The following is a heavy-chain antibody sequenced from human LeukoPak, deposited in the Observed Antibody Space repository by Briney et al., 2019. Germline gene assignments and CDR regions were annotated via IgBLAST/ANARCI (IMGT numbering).Heavy chain of an antibody. J-gene: IGHJ4*02. Sequence: PGGSLRLSCAASGFTFSSYAMSWVRPAPEKGLEWVSYISGSGGSKWFADSVKGRFTISRDNSENTLYLQMNRLRAEDTALYYCAKESSVAGAGLLDYWGQGTLVTVSS. CDR2: ISGSGGSK. D-gene: IGHD6-19*01. CDR1: GFTFSSYA. CDR3: AKESSVAGAGLLDY. V-gene: IGHV3-23*01.